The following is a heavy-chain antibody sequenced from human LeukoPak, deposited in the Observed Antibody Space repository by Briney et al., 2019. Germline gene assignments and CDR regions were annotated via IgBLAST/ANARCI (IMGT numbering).Heavy chain of an antibody. CDR1: GGSLSSGNW. D-gene: IGHD5-12*01. CDR2: IHHSGST. Sequence: PSETLSLTCAVSGGSLSSGNWWSWVRQPPGKGLEWIGEIHHSGSTNYNPSLKSRVTISVDNSKNQFSLKVRSVTAADTAVYYCWHSGYEAGFDYWGQGTLVTVSS. J-gene: IGHJ4*02. CDR3: WHSGYEAGFDY. V-gene: IGHV4-4*02.